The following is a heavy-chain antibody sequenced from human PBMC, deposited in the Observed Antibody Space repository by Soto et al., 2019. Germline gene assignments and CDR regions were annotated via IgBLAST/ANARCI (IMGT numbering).Heavy chain of an antibody. CDR2: INTGTAST. Sequence: QVQLVQSGAEVKKPGASVKVSCKASGYSFSDYTMHWVRRAPGQPPEWMARINTGTASTEYSQKFQGRVTITRDTSATTAYMDLSSLRSEDTAVYYCARGPQDSYGMDVWGQGTTVT. CDR3: ARGPQDSYGMDV. V-gene: IGHV1-3*04. CDR1: GYSFSDYT. J-gene: IGHJ6*02.